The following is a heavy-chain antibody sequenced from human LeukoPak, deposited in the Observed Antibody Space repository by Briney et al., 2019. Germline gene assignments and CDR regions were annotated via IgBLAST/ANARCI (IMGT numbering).Heavy chain of an antibody. J-gene: IGHJ6*02. V-gene: IGHV3-30-3*01. D-gene: IGHD3-10*01. CDR3: ARVGSGMVRENPDYYYYGMDV. CDR1: GFALSSYA. Sequence: GGSLRLSCAASGFALSSYAMHWVRQAPGKGLEWVAVISYDGSNKYYSDSVKGRFTISRDNSRKTLYLQMNSLRTEDTAVYYCARVGSGMVRENPDYYYYGMDVWGQGTTVTVSS. CDR2: ISYDGSNK.